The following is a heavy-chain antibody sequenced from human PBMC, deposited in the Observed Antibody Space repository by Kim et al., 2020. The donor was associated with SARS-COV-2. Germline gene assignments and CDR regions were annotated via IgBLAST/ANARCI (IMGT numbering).Heavy chain of an antibody. CDR3: ARRVGAASGTKYNWFDP. CDR2: IHPGDSQT. J-gene: IGHJ5*02. V-gene: IGHV5-51*01. D-gene: IGHD1-1*01. Sequence: GESLKISCQTSGYTFATSWIGWVRQVPGKGLEWMGLIHPGDSQTRYSPSFQGQVTISADKYITTAYLQWSSLKASDTAIYYCARRVGAASGTKYNWFDPWGQGTLVTVSS. CDR1: GYTFATSW.